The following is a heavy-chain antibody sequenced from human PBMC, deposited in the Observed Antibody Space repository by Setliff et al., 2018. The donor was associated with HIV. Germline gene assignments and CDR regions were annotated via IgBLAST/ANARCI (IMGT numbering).Heavy chain of an antibody. CDR3: ARGSGGSREYYYYYMDV. CDR2: ISSSSSAM. V-gene: IGHV3-48*01. J-gene: IGHJ6*03. D-gene: IGHD2-15*01. Sequence: GESLRLSCAASGFIFSTYSMNWVRQAPGKGLEWVSNISSSSSAMYYADSVKGRFTISRDNAKNSLYLQMNSLRAEDTAVYYCARGSGGSREYYYYYMDVWDKGTTVTVSS. CDR1: GFIFSTYS.